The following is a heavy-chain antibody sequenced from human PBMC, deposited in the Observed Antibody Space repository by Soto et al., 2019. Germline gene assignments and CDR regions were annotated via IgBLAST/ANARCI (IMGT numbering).Heavy chain of an antibody. Sequence: GGSLRLSCTASGFTFSSYAMHWVRQAPGKGLERVAVISYDVSNKYYADSVKGRFTISRDNSKNTMYLQMNSLRVEDTAVYYCERPYSSGWYGDLDYWGQGTLVTVSS. J-gene: IGHJ4*02. CDR2: ISYDVSNK. CDR1: GFTFSSYA. CDR3: ERPYSSGWYGDLDY. D-gene: IGHD6-19*01. V-gene: IGHV3-30-3*01.